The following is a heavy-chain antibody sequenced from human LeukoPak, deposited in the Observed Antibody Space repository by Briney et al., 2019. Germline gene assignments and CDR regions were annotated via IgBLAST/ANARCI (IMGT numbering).Heavy chain of an antibody. V-gene: IGHV3-21*01. Sequence: GGSLRLSCVASGFTFSTSSLSWVRQAPGKGLQWVSAINSDSNYIYYADSVKGRFTISRDNSKNTLYLQMNSLRAEDTAVYYCARDGTYYYGSGSYYPFDYWGQGTLVTVS. D-gene: IGHD3-10*01. CDR1: GFTFSTSS. CDR2: INSDSNYI. J-gene: IGHJ4*02. CDR3: ARDGTYYYGSGSYYPFDY.